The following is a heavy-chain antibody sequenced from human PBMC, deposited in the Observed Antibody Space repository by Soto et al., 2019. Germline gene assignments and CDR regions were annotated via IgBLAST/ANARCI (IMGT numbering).Heavy chain of an antibody. CDR1: RYIFTAYF. Sequence: QVQLVQSGAEVKKPGASVKVSCKAPRYIFTAYFMHWVRQAPGQGLEWMGWINPNNGATHYGLSFQGRVTLTRDTANSTASMELSRLRSDDTAVYYCASHDPGARFDPWGQGTLVIVSS. CDR3: ASHDPGARFDP. J-gene: IGHJ5*02. CDR2: INPNNGAT. V-gene: IGHV1-2*02. D-gene: IGHD1-1*01.